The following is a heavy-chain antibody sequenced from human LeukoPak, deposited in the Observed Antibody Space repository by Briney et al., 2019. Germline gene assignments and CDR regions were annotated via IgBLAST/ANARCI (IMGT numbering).Heavy chain of an antibody. D-gene: IGHD3-10*01. CDR2: IYYSGST. Sequence: RPSETLSLTCTVSGGSISSYYWSWIRQPPGKGLEWIGYIYYSGSTNYNPSLKSRVTISVDTSKNQFSLKLSSVTAADTAVYYCARHTGSGSYPNDYYYHYYGMDVWGQGTTVTVSS. CDR3: ARHTGSGSYPNDYYYHYYGMDV. J-gene: IGHJ6*02. V-gene: IGHV4-59*08. CDR1: GGSISSYY.